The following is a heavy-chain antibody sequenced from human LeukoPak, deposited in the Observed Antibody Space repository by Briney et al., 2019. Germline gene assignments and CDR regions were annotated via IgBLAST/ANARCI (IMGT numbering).Heavy chain of an antibody. J-gene: IGHJ4*02. CDR2: ISGSGGST. CDR3: AKEENYGSGSYYNDYFDY. CDR1: GFTFSSYA. D-gene: IGHD3-10*01. V-gene: IGHV3-23*01. Sequence: PGGSLRLSCAASGFTFSSYAMSWVRQAPGKGLEWVSAISGSGGSTYYADSVKGRFTISRDNSKNTLYLQMNSLRAEDTAVYYCAKEENYGSGSYYNDYFDYWGQGTLVTVSP.